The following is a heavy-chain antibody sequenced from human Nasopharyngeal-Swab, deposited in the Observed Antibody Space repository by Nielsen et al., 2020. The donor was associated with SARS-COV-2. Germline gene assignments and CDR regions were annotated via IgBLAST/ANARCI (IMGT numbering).Heavy chain of an antibody. CDR3: ASPVEMSTT. Sequence: WVRQAPGQGREWMGRIIPILGIPNYAQKFQGRLTITADTSTTTAYMELSSLRSEDTAVYYCASPVEMSTTWGQGTLVTVSS. V-gene: IGHV1-69*02. CDR2: IIPILGIP. J-gene: IGHJ5*02. D-gene: IGHD5-24*01.